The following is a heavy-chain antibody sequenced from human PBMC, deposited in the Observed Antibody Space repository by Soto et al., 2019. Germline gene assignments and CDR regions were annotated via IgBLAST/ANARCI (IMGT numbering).Heavy chain of an antibody. CDR2: IYSDGSA. J-gene: IGHJ4*02. CDR1: GFTVSSNF. Sequence: PGGSLRLSCAASGFTVSSNFMSWVRQAPGKGLEWVSVIYSDGSAYYADSVKGRFTISRDNSKSTLYLQMNSLRAEDTAVYYCARGYSYTQPVFDYWGLGTLVTVSS. V-gene: IGHV3-66*01. CDR3: ARGYSYTQPVFDY. D-gene: IGHD5-18*01.